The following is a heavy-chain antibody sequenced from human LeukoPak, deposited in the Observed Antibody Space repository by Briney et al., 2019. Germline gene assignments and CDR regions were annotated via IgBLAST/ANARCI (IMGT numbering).Heavy chain of an antibody. CDR2: IYYSGST. Sequence: SETLSLTCTVSGGSISSGGYYWSWIRQHPGKGLEWIGYIYYSGSTYYNPSLRSRFTISVDTSKNQFSLKLSSVTAADTAVYYCARDRPYYYDSSGDEGYYYGMDVWGQGTTVTVSS. CDR3: ARDRPYYYDSSGDEGYYYGMDV. V-gene: IGHV4-31*03. J-gene: IGHJ6*02. CDR1: GGSISSGGYY. D-gene: IGHD3-22*01.